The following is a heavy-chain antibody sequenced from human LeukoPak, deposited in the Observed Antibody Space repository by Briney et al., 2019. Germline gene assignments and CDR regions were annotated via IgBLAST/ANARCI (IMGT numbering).Heavy chain of an antibody. V-gene: IGHV1-2*02. CDR3: ARVGNMRGGYSYNDY. J-gene: IGHJ4*02. Sequence: VASVKVSCKASGYTFTGYYMHWVRQAPGQGLEWMGWINPNSGGTNYAQKFQGRVTMTRDMSTSTDYMELSSLRSEDTAIYYCARVGNMRGGYSYNDYWGQGTLVTVSS. D-gene: IGHD5-18*01. CDR2: INPNSGGT. CDR1: GYTFTGYY.